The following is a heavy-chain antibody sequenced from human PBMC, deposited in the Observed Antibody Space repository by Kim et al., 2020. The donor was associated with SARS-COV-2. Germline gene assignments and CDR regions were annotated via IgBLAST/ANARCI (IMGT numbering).Heavy chain of an antibody. J-gene: IGHJ4*02. CDR3: GKFSGGNCLDDYLPY. Sequence: GGSLRLSCAASGFTFSNHGMRWVRQAPGKGLEWVSVIRERSGSIYYVDSVKGRFTISRDNSKNTLYLQMNSLRAEDTAVYYCGKFSGGNCLDDYLPYWAKGTLATVSS. D-gene: IGHD2-15*01. CDR1: GFTFSNHG. CDR2: IRERSGSI. V-gene: IGHV3-23*01.